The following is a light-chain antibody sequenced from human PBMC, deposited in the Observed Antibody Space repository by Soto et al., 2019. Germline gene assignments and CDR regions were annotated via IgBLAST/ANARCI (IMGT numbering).Light chain of an antibody. CDR2: GIS. CDR1: QTITASY. CDR3: HQYGTIPYT. Sequence: EIVLTQSPDTISVSPGERVTLSCRASQTITASYLAWYHQSPGQAPRLLIYGISIRAPGIPDRFSGSGSGSDFTLTIDSLESEDLGVFFCHQYGTIPYTFGQGTSLQI. J-gene: IGKJ2*01. V-gene: IGKV3-20*01.